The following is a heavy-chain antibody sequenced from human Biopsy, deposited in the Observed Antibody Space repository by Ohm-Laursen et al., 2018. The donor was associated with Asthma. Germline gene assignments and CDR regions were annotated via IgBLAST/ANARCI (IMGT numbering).Heavy chain of an antibody. J-gene: IGHJ4*02. CDR1: GGSINSSTW. D-gene: IGHD2-2*01. Sequence: TLSLTCTVSGGSINSSTWWSWVRQPPGKGLERFVVFFHTGSTNYSPYLKSRVTISVAKSNNQFYLTLSAVTAADTAVYYCATLRVYCRGANCFFFNYWGQGTLVTVSS. CDR2: FFHTGST. CDR3: ATLRVYCRGANCFFFNY. V-gene: IGHV4-4*02.